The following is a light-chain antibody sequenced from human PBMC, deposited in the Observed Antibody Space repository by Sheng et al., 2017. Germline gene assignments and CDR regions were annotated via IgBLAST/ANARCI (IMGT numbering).Light chain of an antibody. CDR3: QQYNSWWT. J-gene: IGKJ1*01. CDR2: GAS. CDR1: QSVSNY. Sequence: EIVLTQSPATLSLSPGERATLSCRASQSVSNYLAWLQQKPGQAPRLLIYGASTRATGIPARFSGSGSGTEFTLTISSLQSEDFAIYYCQQYNSWWTFGQGTKVEIK. V-gene: IGKV3-15*01.